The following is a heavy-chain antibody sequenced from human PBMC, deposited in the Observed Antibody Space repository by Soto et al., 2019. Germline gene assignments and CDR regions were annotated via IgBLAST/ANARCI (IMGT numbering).Heavy chain of an antibody. V-gene: IGHV4-59*12. CDR1: GGSISSYY. D-gene: IGHD6-19*01. CDR3: AREYSSGSNWFDP. CDR2: IYYSGST. J-gene: IGHJ5*02. Sequence: SETLSLTCTVSGGSISSYYWSWIRQPPGKGLEWIGYIYYSGSTNYNPSLKSRVTISVDTSKNQFSLKLSSVTAADTAVYYCAREYSSGSNWFDPWGQGTLVTVSS.